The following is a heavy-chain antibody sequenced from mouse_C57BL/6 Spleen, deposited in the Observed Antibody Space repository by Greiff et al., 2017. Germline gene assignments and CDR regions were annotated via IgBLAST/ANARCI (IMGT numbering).Heavy chain of an antibody. D-gene: IGHD2-3*01. CDR3: ARWLLGYYAMDY. CDR2: IHPNSGST. Sequence: VQLQQPGAELVKPGASVKLSCKASGYTFTSYWMHWVKQRPGQGLEWIGMIHPNSGSTNFNEKFKSKATLTVDKSSSTAYMQLSRLTSEDSAVYCCARWLLGYYAMDYWGQGTSVTVSS. CDR1: GYTFTSYW. V-gene: IGHV1-64*01. J-gene: IGHJ4*01.